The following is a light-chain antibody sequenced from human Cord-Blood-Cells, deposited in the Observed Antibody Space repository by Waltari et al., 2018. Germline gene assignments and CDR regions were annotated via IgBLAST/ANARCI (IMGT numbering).Light chain of an antibody. CDR1: SSHVGGYNY. CDR2: DVS. V-gene: IGLV2-11*01. Sequence: QSALTQPRSVPGSPGQSVTSSCTATSSHVGGYNYVSWYQQHPGKAPKRMIYDVSKRPSGVPDRFSGSKSGNTASLTISGLQAEDEADYYCCSYAGSYTVVFGGGTKLTVL. CDR3: CSYAGSYTVV. J-gene: IGLJ2*01.